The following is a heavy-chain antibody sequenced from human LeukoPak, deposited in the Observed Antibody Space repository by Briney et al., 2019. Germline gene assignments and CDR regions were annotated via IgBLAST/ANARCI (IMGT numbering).Heavy chain of an antibody. V-gene: IGHV1-8*01. CDR3: ARYTVTATNYHYYGMDV. Sequence: ASVKVSCKASGYTFTSSDINWVRQATGQGLEWIGGMNPNSGNTDYAEKFQGRVTMTRSTSISTAYMELSSLRSDDTAVYYCARYTVTATNYHYYGMDVWGQGTTVTVSS. D-gene: IGHD4-17*01. J-gene: IGHJ6*02. CDR1: GYTFTSSD. CDR2: MNPNSGNT.